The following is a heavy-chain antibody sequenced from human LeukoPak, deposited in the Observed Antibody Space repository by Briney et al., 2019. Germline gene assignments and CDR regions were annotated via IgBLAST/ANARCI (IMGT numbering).Heavy chain of an antibody. V-gene: IGHV4-59*13. D-gene: IGHD5-18*01. CDR3: ASSPRYSYLFDP. J-gene: IGHJ5*02. Sequence: SETLSLTCAVYGGSFSTYYWSWVRQPPGSGLEWIGYIYYSGSTNYNPSLRSRVTISVDTSKNQFSLKLSSVTAADTAVYYCASSPRYSYLFDPWGQGTLVTVSS. CDR1: GGSFSTYY. CDR2: IYYSGST.